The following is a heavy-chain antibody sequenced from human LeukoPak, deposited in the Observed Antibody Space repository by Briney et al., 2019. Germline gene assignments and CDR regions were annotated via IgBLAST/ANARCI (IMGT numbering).Heavy chain of an antibody. Sequence: EASVKVSCKASGYTFTSYYMHWVRQAPGQGLEWMGIINPSGGSTSYAQKFQGRVTMTRDTSTCTVYMELSSLRSEDTAVYYCAREGLRYFDWLFYDAFDIWGQGTMVTVSS. J-gene: IGHJ3*02. D-gene: IGHD3-9*01. CDR1: GYTFTSYY. CDR3: AREGLRYFDWLFYDAFDI. CDR2: INPSGGST. V-gene: IGHV1-46*01.